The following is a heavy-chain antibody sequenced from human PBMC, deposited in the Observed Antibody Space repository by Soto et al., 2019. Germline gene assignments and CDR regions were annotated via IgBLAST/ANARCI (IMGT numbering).Heavy chain of an antibody. Sequence: PGGSLRLSCSASGFTFEAYAVNWFRQTPGKGLEWIGFIRAKARGGTTECAASVKGRFTFSRDDSKSIAYLQMNSLRTEDTVVYYCANKWLGSLTTFCSGSGCHYAFDMWGQGTVVTVSS. CDR1: GFTFEAYA. V-gene: IGHV3-49*03. CDR3: ANKWLGSLTTFCSGSGCHYAFDM. CDR2: IRAKARGGTT. J-gene: IGHJ3*02. D-gene: IGHD2-15*01.